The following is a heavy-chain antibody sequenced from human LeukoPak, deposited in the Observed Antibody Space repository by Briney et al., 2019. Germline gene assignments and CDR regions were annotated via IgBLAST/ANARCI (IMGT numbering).Heavy chain of an antibody. CDR1: GFTFSSYA. J-gene: IGHJ4*02. D-gene: IGHD4-23*01. Sequence: PGGSLRLSCAASGFTFSSYAMSWVRQAPGKGLQWVSGISGSGGSTYYADSVKGRFTISRDNSKNTLYLQMNNLRTEDTAVYYCARGGAYGGNAVGYWGQGTLVTVSS. V-gene: IGHV3-23*01. CDR3: ARGGAYGGNAVGY. CDR2: ISGSGGST.